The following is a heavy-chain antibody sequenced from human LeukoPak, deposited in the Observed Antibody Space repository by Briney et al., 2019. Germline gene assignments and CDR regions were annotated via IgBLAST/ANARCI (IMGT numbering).Heavy chain of an antibody. D-gene: IGHD1-26*01. CDR2: ISGSGGST. CDR3: AKENPVGGTNYFDY. J-gene: IGHJ4*02. Sequence: GGSLRLSCAASGFTFSSYAMSWVRQAPGKGLEWVSAISGSGGSTYYADSVKGRFTISRDNSKNTLYLQMNTLRAEDRALYYCAKENPVGGTNYFDYWGQGTLVTVAS. CDR1: GFTFSSYA. V-gene: IGHV3-23*01.